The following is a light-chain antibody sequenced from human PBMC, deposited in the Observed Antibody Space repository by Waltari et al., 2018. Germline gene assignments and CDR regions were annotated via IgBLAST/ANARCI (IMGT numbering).Light chain of an antibody. J-gene: IGLJ3*02. V-gene: IGLV2-11*01. CDR2: DVS. CDR1: SSAVGGYNY. Sequence: QSALTQPRSVSGSPGHSVPISCTGTSSAVGGYNYVSWYQQHPGKAPKLMIYDVSKRPSGVPDRFSGSKSGNTASLTISGLQAEDEADYYCCSYASSYTWVFGGGTKLTVL. CDR3: CSYASSYTWV.